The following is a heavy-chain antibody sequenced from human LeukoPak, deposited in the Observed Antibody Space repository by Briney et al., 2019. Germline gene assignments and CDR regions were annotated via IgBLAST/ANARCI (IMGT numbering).Heavy chain of an antibody. CDR1: GGSFSGYY. V-gene: IGHV4-34*01. D-gene: IGHD2-2*01. CDR3: ARGVPAAIFRYNWFDP. Sequence: PSETLSLTCAVYGGSFSGYYWSWIRQLPGKGLEWIGEINHSGSTNYNPSLKSRVTISVDTSKNQFSLKLSSVTAADTAVYYCARGVPAAIFRYNWFDPWGQGTLVTVSS. J-gene: IGHJ5*02. CDR2: INHSGST.